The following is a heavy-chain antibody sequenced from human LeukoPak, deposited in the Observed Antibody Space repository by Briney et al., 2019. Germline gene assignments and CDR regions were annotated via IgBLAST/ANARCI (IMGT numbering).Heavy chain of an antibody. CDR3: ARDLGYCSGGSC. V-gene: IGHV3-30-3*01. D-gene: IGHD2-15*01. Sequence: PGGSLRLSCAASGFTFSSYAMHWVRQAPGKGLEWVAVISYDGSNKYYADSVKGRFTISRDNSKNTLYLQMNSLRAEDTAVYYCARDLGYCSGGSCWGLGALVTVSS. J-gene: IGHJ4*02. CDR2: ISYDGSNK. CDR1: GFTFSSYA.